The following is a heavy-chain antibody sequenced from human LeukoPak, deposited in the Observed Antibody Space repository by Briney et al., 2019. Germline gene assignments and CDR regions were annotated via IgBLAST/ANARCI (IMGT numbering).Heavy chain of an antibody. CDR3: ARDVESQWLDQDDAFDI. CDR1: GYTFSNYD. J-gene: IGHJ3*02. CDR2: INPNSGGT. Sequence: ASVKVSCKASGYTFSNYDINWVRQATGQGLEWMGWINPNSGGTNYAQKFQGRVTMTRDTSISTAYMELSRLRSDDTAVYYCARDVESQWLDQDDAFDIWGQGTMVTVSS. V-gene: IGHV1-2*02. D-gene: IGHD6-19*01.